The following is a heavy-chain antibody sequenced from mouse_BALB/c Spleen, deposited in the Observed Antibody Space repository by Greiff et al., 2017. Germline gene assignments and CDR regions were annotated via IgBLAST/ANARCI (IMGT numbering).Heavy chain of an antibody. CDR3: TRMWGKRQVDGSDY. D-gene: IGHD2-3*01. Sequence: EVQLQQSGTVLARPGASVKMSCKASGYTFTSYWMHWVKQRPGQGLEWIGAIYPGNSDTSYNQKFKGKAKLTAVTSTSTAYMELSSLTNEDSAVYYCTRMWGKRQVDGSDYWGQGTTLTVSS. CDR1: GYTFTSYW. V-gene: IGHV1-5*01. J-gene: IGHJ2*01. CDR2: IYPGNSDT.